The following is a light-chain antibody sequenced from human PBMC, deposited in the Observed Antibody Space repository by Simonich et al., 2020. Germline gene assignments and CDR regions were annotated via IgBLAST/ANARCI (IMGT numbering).Light chain of an antibody. J-gene: IGKJ4*01. CDR3: QQYNNWPLT. V-gene: IGKV3-15*01. Sequence: EIVMTQSPATLSLSPGERATLSCRARQHVSSNLAWYQQKPSQAPRILIYGSSTRATGIPARFSGSGSGTEFTLTISSLQSEDFAVYYCQQYNNWPLTFGGGTKVEIK. CDR1: QHVSSN. CDR2: GSS.